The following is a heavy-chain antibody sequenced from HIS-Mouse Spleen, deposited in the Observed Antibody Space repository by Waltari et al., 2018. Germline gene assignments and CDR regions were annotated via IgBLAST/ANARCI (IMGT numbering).Heavy chain of an antibody. Sequence: EVQLLESGGGLVQPGGSLRLSCAASGFTFSTDAMSWVRPAPGKGLEWVSAISGSGGSTYYADSVKGRFTISRDNSKNTLYLQMNSLRAEDTAVYYCAKVWPELKTVDTPMAFDYWGQGTLVTVSS. V-gene: IGHV3-23*01. J-gene: IGHJ4*02. CDR3: AKVWPELKTVDTPMAFDY. CDR2: ISGSGGST. CDR1: GFTFSTDA. D-gene: IGHD5-18*01.